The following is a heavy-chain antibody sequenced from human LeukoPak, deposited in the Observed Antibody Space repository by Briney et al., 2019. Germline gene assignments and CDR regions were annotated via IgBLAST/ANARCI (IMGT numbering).Heavy chain of an antibody. D-gene: IGHD3-3*01. J-gene: IGHJ5*02. CDR2: ISYDGSNK. CDR3: AKDQFRITIFGVVNWFDP. CDR1: GFTFSSYG. Sequence: GGSLRLSCAASGFTFSSYGMHWVRQAPGKGLEWVAVISYDGSNKYYADSVKGRFTISRDNSKNTLYLQMSSLRAEDTAVYYCAKDQFRITIFGVVNWFDPWGQGTLVTVSS. V-gene: IGHV3-30*18.